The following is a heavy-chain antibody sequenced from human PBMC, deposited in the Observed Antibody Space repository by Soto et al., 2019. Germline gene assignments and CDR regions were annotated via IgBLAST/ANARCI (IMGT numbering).Heavy chain of an antibody. J-gene: IGHJ5*02. CDR2: IDYRGST. V-gene: IGHV4-39*07. Sequence: ETLSLTCTVSGGSISTNTYYWGWIRQPPGKGLEWIGSIDYRGSTYYNPSLKSRVSISVDTSKNQFSLKVSSVTAADTAVYYCARDPAPWGQGTLVTVSS. CDR3: ARDPAP. CDR1: GGSISTNTYY.